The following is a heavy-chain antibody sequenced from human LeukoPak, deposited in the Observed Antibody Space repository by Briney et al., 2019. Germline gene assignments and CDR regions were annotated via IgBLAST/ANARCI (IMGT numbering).Heavy chain of an antibody. Sequence: GASVKVSCKASGYTFTSYDINLVRQATGQGLEWMGWISAYNGNTNYAQKFQGRVTMTTDTSTSTAYMELRSLRSDDTAVYYCARDAQVTGTTPLDYWGQGTLVTVSS. D-gene: IGHD1-20*01. CDR1: GYTFTSYD. CDR3: ARDAQVTGTTPLDY. J-gene: IGHJ4*02. V-gene: IGHV1-18*01. CDR2: ISAYNGNT.